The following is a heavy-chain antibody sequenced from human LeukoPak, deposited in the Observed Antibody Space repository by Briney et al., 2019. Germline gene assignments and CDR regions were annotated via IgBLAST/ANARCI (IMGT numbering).Heavy chain of an antibody. V-gene: IGHV3-30*02. CDR3: ANRNGDYDDFRDYYYYMDV. CDR1: GFTFSSYG. J-gene: IGHJ6*03. CDR2: IRYDGSNE. D-gene: IGHD4-17*01. Sequence: GGSLRLSCAASGFTFSSYGMHWVRQAPGKGLEWVAFIRYDGSNEYYADSVKGRFTISRDNSKSTLYLQMNSLRAEDTAVYYCANRNGDYDDFRDYYYYMDVWGKGTTVTISS.